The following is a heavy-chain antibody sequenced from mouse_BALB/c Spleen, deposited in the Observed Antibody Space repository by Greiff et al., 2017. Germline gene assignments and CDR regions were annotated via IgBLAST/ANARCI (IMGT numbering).Heavy chain of an antibody. CDR1: GYTFTSYT. D-gene: IGHD1-2*01. CDR3: ASSLLRAYYAMDY. CDR2: INPSSGYT. V-gene: IGHV1-4*01. J-gene: IGHJ4*01. Sequence: VQLQQSGAELARPGASVKMSCKASGYTFTSYTMHWVKQRPGQGLEWIGYINPSSGYTNYNQKFKDKATLTADKSSSTAYMQLSSLTSEDSAVYYCASSLLRAYYAMDYWGQGTSVTVSS.